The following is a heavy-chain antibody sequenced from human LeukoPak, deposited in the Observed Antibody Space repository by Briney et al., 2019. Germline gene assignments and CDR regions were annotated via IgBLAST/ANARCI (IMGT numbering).Heavy chain of an antibody. Sequence: GGSLRLSCAASGFTFSDYYMNWVRQAPGKGLEWVSSISSSSSYIYYADSVKGRFTISRDNAKNSLYLQMNSLRAEDTAVYYCARDTGGANWFDPWGQGTLVTVSS. CDR3: ARDTGGANWFDP. J-gene: IGHJ5*02. CDR2: ISSSSSYI. V-gene: IGHV3-21*01. D-gene: IGHD2-8*02. CDR1: GFTFSDYY.